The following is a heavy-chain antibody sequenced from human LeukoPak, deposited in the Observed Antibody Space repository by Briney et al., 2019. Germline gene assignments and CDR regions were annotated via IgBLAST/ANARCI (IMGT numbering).Heavy chain of an antibody. CDR1: GFTFSSYA. D-gene: IGHD3-16*01. Sequence: HAGGSLRLSCAASGFTFSSYAMTWVRQAPGKGLEWVSATSGSGGRTYYADSVRGRFTISRDNSKNTLYLQMNSLRAEDTAVYYCAKSQQVLKPDYDYWGQGTLVTVSS. V-gene: IGHV3-23*01. J-gene: IGHJ4*02. CDR2: TSGSGGRT. CDR3: AKSQQVLKPDYDY.